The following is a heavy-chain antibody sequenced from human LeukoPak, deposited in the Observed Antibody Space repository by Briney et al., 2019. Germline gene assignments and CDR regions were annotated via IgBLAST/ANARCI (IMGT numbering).Heavy chain of an antibody. CDR3: ARECRTKVPAALCYFDY. J-gene: IGHJ4*02. CDR1: GFTFSSYA. Sequence: GGSLRLSCAASGFTFSSYAMHWVRQAPGKGXXXXXXXXYDGSNKYYADSVKGRFTISRDNSKNTLYLQMNSLRAEDTAVYYCARECRTKVPAALCYFDYWGQGTLVTVSS. CDR2: XXYDGSNK. V-gene: IGHV3-30-3*01. D-gene: IGHD2-2*01.